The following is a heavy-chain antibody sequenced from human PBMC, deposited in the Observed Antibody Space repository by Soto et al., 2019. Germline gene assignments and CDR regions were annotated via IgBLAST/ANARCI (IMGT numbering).Heavy chain of an antibody. CDR1: GFTFSDNY. J-gene: IGHJ4*02. Sequence: LVESGGGLVKPGGSLRLSCAASGFTFSDNYMTWIRQAPGKGLEWVSYISNSGRIINYGDSVRGRFTISRDNAKNSLYLQMNSLRVEDTAVYHCASGGDLLSHWGQGTPVTVSS. D-gene: IGHD2-15*01. CDR2: ISNSGRII. CDR3: ASGGDLLSH. V-gene: IGHV3-11*01.